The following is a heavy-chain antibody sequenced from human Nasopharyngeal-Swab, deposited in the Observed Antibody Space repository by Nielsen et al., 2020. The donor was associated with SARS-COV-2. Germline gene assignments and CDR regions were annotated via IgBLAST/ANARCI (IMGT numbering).Heavy chain of an antibody. J-gene: IGHJ4*02. Sequence: RQAPGKGLEWIGYIYHSGSTYYNPSLKSRVTISVDRSKNQFSLKLSSVTAADTAVYYCAREGGYCGGDCPEYFDYWGQGTLVTV. CDR2: IYHSGST. D-gene: IGHD2-21*02. CDR3: AREGGYCGGDCPEYFDY. V-gene: IGHV4-30-2*01.